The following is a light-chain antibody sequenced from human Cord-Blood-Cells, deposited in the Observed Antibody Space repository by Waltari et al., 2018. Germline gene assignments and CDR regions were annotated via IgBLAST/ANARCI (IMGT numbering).Light chain of an antibody. V-gene: IGLV2-23*01. J-gene: IGLJ1*01. CDR2: EGS. CDR1: SSDVGSYNH. CDR3: CSYAGSSTYV. Sequence: QPALPQPASVSGSPGQSITISCTGTSSDVGSYNHVPWDQQHPGKAPKLMIYEGSKRPSGVSNRFSGSKSGNTASLTISGLQAEDEADYYCCSYAGSSTYVFGTGTKVTVL.